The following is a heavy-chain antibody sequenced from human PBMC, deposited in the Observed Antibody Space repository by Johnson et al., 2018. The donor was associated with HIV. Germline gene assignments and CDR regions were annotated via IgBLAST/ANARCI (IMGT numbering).Heavy chain of an antibody. V-gene: IGHV3-9*01. J-gene: IGHJ3*02. CDR1: GFIFDDYA. CDR2: ISWNSGRI. Sequence: VQLVESGGRLVQPGRSMRLSCAASGFIFDDYAMHWVRQVPGKGLEWVSGISWNSGRIGYADFVKGRFTISRDNAKNSLYLQMSSLRPEDTALYYCARRGWELWTTQNAFDIWGQGTMVTVSS. D-gene: IGHD1-26*01. CDR3: ARRGWELWTTQNAFDI.